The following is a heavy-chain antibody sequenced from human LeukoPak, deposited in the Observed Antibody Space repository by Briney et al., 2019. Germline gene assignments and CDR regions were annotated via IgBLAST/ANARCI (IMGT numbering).Heavy chain of an antibody. V-gene: IGHV3-23*01. J-gene: IGHJ6*03. CDR1: EFTFSSYA. Sequence: GGSLRLSCAASEFTFSSYAMSWVRQAPGKGLEWVSGISYSGGSTYYADSVKGRFTISRDNSKNTLYLQMNSLRAEDTAVYYCAKDGGYDILTGYYGDYYYYYMDVWGKGTTVTISS. D-gene: IGHD3-9*01. CDR3: AKDGGYDILTGYYGDYYYYYMDV. CDR2: ISYSGGST.